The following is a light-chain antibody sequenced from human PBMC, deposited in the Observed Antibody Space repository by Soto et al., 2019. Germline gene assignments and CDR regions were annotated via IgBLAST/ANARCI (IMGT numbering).Light chain of an antibody. CDR1: QSVSSSY. Sequence: EIVLTQSPGTLSLSPGERATLSCRASQSVSSSYLAWYQQKPGQAPRLLIYGASSRATGIPDRFNGCGSGTDFTLTISRLEPEDLATYYCKHYNSYSEEFGQGTKV. J-gene: IGKJ1*01. CDR2: GAS. CDR3: KHYNSYSEE. V-gene: IGKV3-20*01.